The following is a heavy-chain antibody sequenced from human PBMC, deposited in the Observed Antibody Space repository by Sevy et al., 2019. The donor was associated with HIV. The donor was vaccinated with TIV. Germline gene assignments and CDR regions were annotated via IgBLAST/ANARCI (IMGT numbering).Heavy chain of an antibody. Sequence: GGSLRLSCAASGFTFSSYAMSWVRQAPGKGLEWVSAISGSGGSTYYADSGKGRFTISRDNSKNTLYLQMNSLRAEDTAVYYCAKDLAPSYCSSTSCYYYYGMDVWGQGTTVTVSS. V-gene: IGHV3-23*01. CDR3: AKDLAPSYCSSTSCYYYYGMDV. D-gene: IGHD2-2*01. CDR1: GFTFSSYA. J-gene: IGHJ6*02. CDR2: ISGSGGST.